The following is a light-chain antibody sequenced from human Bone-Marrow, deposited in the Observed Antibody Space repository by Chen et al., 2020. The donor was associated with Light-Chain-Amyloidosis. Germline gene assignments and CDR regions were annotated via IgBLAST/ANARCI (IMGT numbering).Light chain of an antibody. V-gene: IGLV1-47*01. CDR3: SSWDDSLSGRV. CDR2: RSN. CDR1: SSNIGNNY. J-gene: IGLJ3*02. Sequence: QSVLTQPPSSSGTPGQRVTISCSGSSSNIGNNYVYWYQHLPGTAPKLLIYRSNQRPAGGPDRFSGSQSDNSACLVISGLRSEEEADDYCSSWDDSLSGRVFGGGTKLTVL.